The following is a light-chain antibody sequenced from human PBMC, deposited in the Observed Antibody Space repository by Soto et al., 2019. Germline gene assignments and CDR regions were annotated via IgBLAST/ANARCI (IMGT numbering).Light chain of an antibody. Sequence: DIVMTQSPLSLPVTPGEPASISCRSSQSLLHSNGYNYLNWYLQKPGQSPQLLIYSVSNRASGVPDRFSGSGSGTDFTLKISRVEAEDVGVYYCMQALHTPTFGGGTKVEIK. CDR3: MQALHTPT. V-gene: IGKV2-28*01. J-gene: IGKJ4*01. CDR2: SVS. CDR1: QSLLHSNGYNY.